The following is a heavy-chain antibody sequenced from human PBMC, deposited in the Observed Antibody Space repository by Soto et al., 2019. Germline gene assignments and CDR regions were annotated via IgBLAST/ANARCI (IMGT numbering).Heavy chain of an antibody. CDR1: GGSFSGYY. J-gene: IGHJ4*02. CDR3: ARVRGSGWIDY. CDR2: INHSGST. V-gene: IGHV4-34*01. Sequence: NPSETLSLTCAVYGGSFSGYYWSWIRQPPGKGLEWIGEINHSGSTNYNPSLKSRVTISVDTSKNQFSLKLSSVTAADTAVYYCARVRGSGWIDYWGQGTLVTVSS. D-gene: IGHD6-19*01.